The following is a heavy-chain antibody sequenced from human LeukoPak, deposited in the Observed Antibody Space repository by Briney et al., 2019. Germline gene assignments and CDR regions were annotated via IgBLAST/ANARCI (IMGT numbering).Heavy chain of an antibody. CDR1: GFTFDDYA. D-gene: IGHD3-10*01. CDR2: ISWNSGSI. V-gene: IGHV3-9*01. J-gene: IGHJ4*02. CDR3: ARGDVGQYYYGSGSYNR. Sequence: PGRSLRLSCAASGFTFDDYAMHWVRQAPGKGLEWVSGISWNSGSIGYADSVKGRFTISRDNAKNSLYLQMNSLRAEDTAVYYCARGDVGQYYYGSGSYNRWGQGTLVTVSS.